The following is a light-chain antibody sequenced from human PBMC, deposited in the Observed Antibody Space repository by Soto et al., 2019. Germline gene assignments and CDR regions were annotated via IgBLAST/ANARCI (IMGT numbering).Light chain of an antibody. V-gene: IGKV1D-12*01. CDR1: RDISTW. CDR2: GAS. CDR3: QQANSFPFI. J-gene: IGKJ2*01. Sequence: IQMTQSPSSVSASVVDRVAITCRASRDISTWLAWYQQKPGKAPKLLIYGASNLQSGVPSRFSGRGSGTDFTLTISSLQPEDFGTYYCQQANSFPFIFAQGTKVDI.